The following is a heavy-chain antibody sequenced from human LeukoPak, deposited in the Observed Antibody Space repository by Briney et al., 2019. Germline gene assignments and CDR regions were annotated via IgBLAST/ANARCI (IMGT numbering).Heavy chain of an antibody. Sequence: GGSLRLSCAASGFTFSSYWMGWVRQAPGKGLEWVANIKQDGNEEYFVDSVKGRFTISRDNAKSSLYLQMDSLRAEDTAVYYCARAMGWRDTFDVWGQGTMVTVSS. V-gene: IGHV3-7*01. CDR3: ARAMGWRDTFDV. J-gene: IGHJ3*01. CDR1: GFTFSSYW. CDR2: IKQDGNEE. D-gene: IGHD2-15*01.